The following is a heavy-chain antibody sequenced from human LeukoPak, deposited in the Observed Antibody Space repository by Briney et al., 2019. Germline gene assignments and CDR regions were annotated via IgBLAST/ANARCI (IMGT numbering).Heavy chain of an antibody. CDR1: GFTFSSYS. D-gene: IGHD3-16*02. Sequence: GGSLRLSCAASGFTFSSYSMNWVRQAPGKGLEWVSSISSSSSYIYYADSVKGRFTISRDNAKNSLYLQMNGLRAEDTAVYYCARDPKADYDYVWVSYRYNYYYMDVWGKGTTVTVSS. V-gene: IGHV3-21*01. CDR3: ARDPKADYDYVWVSYRYNYYYMDV. CDR2: ISSSSSYI. J-gene: IGHJ6*03.